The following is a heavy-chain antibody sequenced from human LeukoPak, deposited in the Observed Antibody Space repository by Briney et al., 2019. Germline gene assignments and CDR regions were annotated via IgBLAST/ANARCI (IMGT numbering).Heavy chain of an antibody. Sequence: GGSLRLSCAASGFTFSSYWMSWVRQAPGKGLEWVANIKQDGSEKYYVDSVKGRFTISRDNAKNSLYLQMNSLRAEDTAVYYCARAGYCSGGSCYPYYYYYYMDVWGKGTTVTVSS. CDR1: GFTFSSYW. D-gene: IGHD2-15*01. CDR2: IKQDGSEK. CDR3: ARAGYCSGGSCYPYYYYYYMDV. V-gene: IGHV3-7*01. J-gene: IGHJ6*03.